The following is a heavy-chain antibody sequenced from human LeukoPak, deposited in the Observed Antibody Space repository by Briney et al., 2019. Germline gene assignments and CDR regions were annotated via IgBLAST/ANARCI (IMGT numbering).Heavy chain of an antibody. V-gene: IGHV3-7*01. CDR3: ARVGFRYCSGGSCYVLDY. CDR2: IKQDGSEK. Sequence: GGSLRLSCAASGFTVRSNYMSWVRQAPGKGLEWVANIKQDGSEKYYVDSVKGRFTISRDNAKNSLYLQMNSLRAEDTAVYYCARVGFRYCSGGSCYVLDYWGQGTLVTVSS. J-gene: IGHJ4*02. CDR1: GFTVRSNY. D-gene: IGHD2-15*01.